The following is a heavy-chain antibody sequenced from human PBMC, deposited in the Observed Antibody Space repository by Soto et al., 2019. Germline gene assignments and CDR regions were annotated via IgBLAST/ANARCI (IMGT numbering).Heavy chain of an antibody. J-gene: IGHJ3*02. CDR2: IHSDGSST. CDR1: GFTFSYYW. D-gene: IGHD1-26*01. Sequence: EVQLVESGGGLVQPGESLRLSCVASGFTFSYYWMHWVRQGPGKELVWVSRIHSDGSSTTYADSVKGRFTISRDNAKNTLYLQMNSLRAEDTAVYYCARGDRGAFDIWGQGTVVTVSS. V-gene: IGHV3-74*01. CDR3: ARGDRGAFDI.